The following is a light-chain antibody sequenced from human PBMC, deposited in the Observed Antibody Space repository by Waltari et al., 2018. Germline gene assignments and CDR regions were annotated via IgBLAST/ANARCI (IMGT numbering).Light chain of an antibody. V-gene: IGKV3-20*01. Sequence: EIVLTQSPGTLSLSAGERATLSCKASQTLNNNYLAWYQQKPSQSPRLLIFGASKRATGIPDRFSGSGSGTDFTLTISRLETEDFAMYYCQQYGSSPYSFGQGARVEIK. CDR3: QQYGSSPYS. J-gene: IGKJ2*01. CDR2: GAS. CDR1: QTLNNNY.